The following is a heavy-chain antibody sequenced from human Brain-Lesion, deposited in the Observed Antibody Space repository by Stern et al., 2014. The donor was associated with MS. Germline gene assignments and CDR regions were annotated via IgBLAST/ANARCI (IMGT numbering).Heavy chain of an antibody. CDR3: ARGRVVPGFQYYATDV. Sequence: VQLVESGPGLVKPSQTLSLSCTVSGGSISSGGYYWSWIRQPAGKGLEWIGRIFNSGSTSDNPSLKSRVTISIDTSKNQFSLRLNSMTAADTAVYYCARGRVVPGFQYYATDVWGQGTTVIVSS. CDR2: IFNSGST. CDR1: GGSISSGGYY. V-gene: IGHV4-61*02. J-gene: IGHJ6*02. D-gene: IGHD2-2*01.